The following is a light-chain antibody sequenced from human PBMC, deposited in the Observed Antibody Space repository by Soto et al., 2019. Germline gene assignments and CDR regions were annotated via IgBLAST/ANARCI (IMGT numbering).Light chain of an antibody. CDR3: QTWDTGIVL. CDR2: VNSDGSH. CDR1: SGHSNYA. Sequence: QLVLTQSPSASASLGASVKLTCTLSSGHSNYAIAWHQQLPENGPRYLMKVNSDGSHSKGDGIPDRFSGSSSGAERYLTISSLQSEDEADYYCQTWDTGIVLFGGGTKLTVL. V-gene: IGLV4-69*01. J-gene: IGLJ2*01.